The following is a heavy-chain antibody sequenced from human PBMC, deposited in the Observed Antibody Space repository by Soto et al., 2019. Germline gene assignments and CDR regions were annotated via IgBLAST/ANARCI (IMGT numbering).Heavy chain of an antibody. D-gene: IGHD4-17*01. V-gene: IGHV3-30-3*01. CDR3: ARDLGDYDYYYYGMDV. Sequence: QVQLVESGGGVVQPGRSLRLSCAASGFTFSSYAMHWVRQAPGKGLEWVAVISYDGSNKYYADSVKGRFTISRDNSKNTLYLQMNSLRAEDTAVYYCARDLGDYDYYYYGMDVWGQGTTVTVSS. J-gene: IGHJ6*02. CDR2: ISYDGSNK. CDR1: GFTFSSYA.